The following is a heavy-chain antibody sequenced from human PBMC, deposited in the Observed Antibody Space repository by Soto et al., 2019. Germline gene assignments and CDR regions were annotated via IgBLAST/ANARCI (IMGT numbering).Heavy chain of an antibody. V-gene: IGHV3-21*01. CDR2: ISSGGAYI. J-gene: IGHJ4*02. Sequence: LRLSCAASGFTFSDYRMLWVRQAPGKGLEWVSTISSGGAYIYYADSVRGRFTISRDNAKNSLHLQMDTLSAEDTAIYYCVRDPGYCSSTTCYGNYFDYWGQGTLVTVSS. D-gene: IGHD2-2*01. CDR3: VRDPGYCSSTTCYGNYFDY. CDR1: GFTFSDYR.